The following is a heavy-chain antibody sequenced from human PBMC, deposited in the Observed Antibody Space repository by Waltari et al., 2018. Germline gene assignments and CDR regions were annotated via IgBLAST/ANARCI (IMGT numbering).Heavy chain of an antibody. J-gene: IGHJ4*02. CDR3: ARMCSGGSCRFDY. CDR2: IYPILGIA. Sequence: QVQLVQSGAEVKKPGSSVKVSCKASGGTFSSYAISWVRQAPGQGLEWMGGIYPILGIANYAQKFQGRVTITADKSTSTAYMELSSLRSEDTAVYYCARMCSGGSCRFDYWGQGTLVTVSS. CDR1: GGTFSSYA. D-gene: IGHD2-15*01. V-gene: IGHV1-69*10.